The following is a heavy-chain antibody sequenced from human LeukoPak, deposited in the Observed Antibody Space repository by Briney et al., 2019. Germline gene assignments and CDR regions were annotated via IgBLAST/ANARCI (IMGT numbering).Heavy chain of an antibody. V-gene: IGHV3-7*01. CDR1: GFTFSSYW. CDR2: IKQDGSEK. D-gene: IGHD6-13*01. J-gene: IGHJ5*02. Sequence: PGGSLRLSCAASGFTFSSYWMSWVRQAPGKGLEWVANIKQDGSEKYYVDSVKGRFTISRDNAKNSLYLQMNSLRAEDTAVYYCASSSSWYSGNWFDPWGQGTLVTVSS. CDR3: ASSSSWYSGNWFDP.